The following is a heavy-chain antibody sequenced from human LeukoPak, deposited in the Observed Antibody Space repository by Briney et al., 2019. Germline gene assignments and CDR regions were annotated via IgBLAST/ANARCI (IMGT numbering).Heavy chain of an antibody. CDR3: ARINAASSGWPGEHYYIMDV. CDR2: INHRGVT. J-gene: IGHJ6*02. V-gene: IGHV4-34*01. D-gene: IGHD6-19*01. Sequence: SETLSLTCAVYGGSFSGYYWSWIRQPPGKGLEWVGEINHRGVTNYSPPLKSRVTISMDTSKNQFSLKLNSVTAADTAAYYCARINAASSGWPGEHYYIMDVWGQGTPVSVS. CDR1: GGSFSGYY.